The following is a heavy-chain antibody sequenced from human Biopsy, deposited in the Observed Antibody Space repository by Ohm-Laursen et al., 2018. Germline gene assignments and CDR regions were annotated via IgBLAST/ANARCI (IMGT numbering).Heavy chain of an antibody. J-gene: IGHJ5*02. V-gene: IGHV6-1*01. CDR2: TYYRTQWFF. D-gene: IGHD1-1*01. Sequence: QTLSLTCAISGDSISNKDAAWDWIRRSPSRGLEWLGRTYYRTQWFFDYAVFVRSRISIKPDTSKNQFSLELNSVTPEDTAVYFCAGETPTGIPFNWFDPWGQGTLVTVSS. CDR1: GDSISNKDAA. CDR3: AGETPTGIPFNWFDP.